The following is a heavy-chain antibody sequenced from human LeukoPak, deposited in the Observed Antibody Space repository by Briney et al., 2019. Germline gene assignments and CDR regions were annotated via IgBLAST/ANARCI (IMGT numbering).Heavy chain of an antibody. CDR1: GGSISSGGYY. V-gene: IGHV4-31*03. J-gene: IGHJ5*02. D-gene: IGHD2-15*01. CDR3: ARGYCSGGSCYSNWFDP. Sequence: SQTLSLTCTVSGGSISSGGYYWSWIRQHPGKGLEWIGYIYYSGSTYYNPSLKSRVTISVDTSKNQFPLKLSSVTAADTAVYYCARGYCSGGSCYSNWFDPWGQGTLVTVSS. CDR2: IYYSGST.